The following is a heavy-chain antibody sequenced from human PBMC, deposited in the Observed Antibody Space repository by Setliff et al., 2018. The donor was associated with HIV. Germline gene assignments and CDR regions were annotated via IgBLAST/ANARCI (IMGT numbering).Heavy chain of an antibody. CDR3: ARGPYCSSSTCYGPLYYYYYMDV. CDR1: GYTFTSYG. CDR2: ISVYNGNT. J-gene: IGHJ6*03. D-gene: IGHD2-2*01. V-gene: IGHV1-18*01. Sequence: ASVKVSCKASGYTFTSYGITWVRQAPGQGLEWMGWISVYNGNTNYAQKLQGRVTMTSEISTRTAYMEVRSLRSDDTAVYYCARGPYCSSSTCYGPLYYYYYMDVWGKGTTVTVSS.